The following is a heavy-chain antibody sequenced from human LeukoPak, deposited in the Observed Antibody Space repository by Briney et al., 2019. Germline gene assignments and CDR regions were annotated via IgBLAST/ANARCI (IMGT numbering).Heavy chain of an antibody. V-gene: IGHV3-30-3*01. CDR3: ARELQENLAALDY. Sequence: GGSLRLSCAASGFTFSSNSVHWVRQAPGKRLEWVAVISYDGSNKFYADSVKGRFTISRDTSKNTLYLQMNSLRDEDTAVYYCARELQENLAALDYWAREPWSPSP. J-gene: IGHJ4*02. D-gene: IGHD2-15*01. CDR2: ISYDGSNK. CDR1: GFTFSSNS.